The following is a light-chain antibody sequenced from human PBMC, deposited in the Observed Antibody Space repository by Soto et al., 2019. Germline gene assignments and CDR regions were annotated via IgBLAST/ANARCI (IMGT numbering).Light chain of an antibody. J-gene: IGLJ1*01. V-gene: IGLV2-8*01. CDR2: EVN. CDR1: SRDVGAFNY. CDR3: SSFVDGTSYV. Sequence: QSALTQPPSVSGSPGQSVTISCTGTSRDVGAFNYVSWYQHHPGKVPKFLIYEVNKRPSGVPDRFSGSKSGNTASLTVSGLQPEDEAEYFCSSFVDGTSYVFGTGTKLTVL.